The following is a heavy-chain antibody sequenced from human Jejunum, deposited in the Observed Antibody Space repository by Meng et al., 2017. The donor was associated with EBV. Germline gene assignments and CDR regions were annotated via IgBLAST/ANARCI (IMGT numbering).Heavy chain of an antibody. CDR1: GYTSTDYS. CDR3: ARSYRDY. J-gene: IGHJ4*02. Sequence: QVQLVQSEAEVKKPXXSVKVSCKASGYTSTDYSIHWVRQAPGQGLEWMGRIHPKSGDTSYAQTSQGRVTMTRDTSISTAYMELSSLRSDDTAIYYCARSYRDYWGQGTLVTVSS. V-gene: IGHV1-2*06. CDR2: IHPKSGDT. D-gene: IGHD2-21*01.